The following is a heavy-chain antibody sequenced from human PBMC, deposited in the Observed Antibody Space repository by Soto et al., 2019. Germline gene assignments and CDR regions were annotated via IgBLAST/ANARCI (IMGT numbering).Heavy chain of an antibody. Sequence: QVQLVQSGAEVKKPGSSVKVSCKASGGTFSSYAISWVRQAPGQGLEWMGGTIPIFGTANYAQKFQGRVTITADKSTSTAYMELSSLRSEDTAVYYCARDSISNLAAYYYGMDVWGQGTTVTVSS. CDR3: ARDSISNLAAYYYGMDV. CDR1: GGTFSSYA. J-gene: IGHJ6*02. D-gene: IGHD3-9*01. CDR2: TIPIFGTA. V-gene: IGHV1-69*06.